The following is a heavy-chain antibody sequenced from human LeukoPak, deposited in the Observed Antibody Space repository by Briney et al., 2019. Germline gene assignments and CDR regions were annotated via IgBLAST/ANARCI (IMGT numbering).Heavy chain of an antibody. J-gene: IGHJ4*02. CDR2: ISYDGNNQ. Sequence: GGSLSLSGAASGFTFSNYGMHWVRQAPGKGLEWVAFISYDGNNQYYADSVKGLFTISRDNSKNTLYLQTNSLRPEDTAVYYCAKTVNFYDSRRLDYWGEGARDPVSS. CDR1: GFTFSNYG. V-gene: IGHV3-30*18. D-gene: IGHD3-22*01. CDR3: AKTVNFYDSRRLDY.